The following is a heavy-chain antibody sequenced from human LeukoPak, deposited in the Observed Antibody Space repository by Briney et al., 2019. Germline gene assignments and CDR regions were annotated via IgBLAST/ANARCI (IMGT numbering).Heavy chain of an antibody. V-gene: IGHV3-66*02. CDR2: IYSGGST. CDR1: GFTVNNNY. D-gene: IGHD6-19*01. Sequence: GGSLRLSCAVSGFTVNNNYMSWVRQAPGKGLEWVAVIYSGGSTYYADSVKGRFTISRDNSKSTLYLQMNSLKAEDTAVYYCARGASLYSSGWYYPYWGQGTLVTVSS. J-gene: IGHJ4*02. CDR3: ARGASLYSSGWYYPY.